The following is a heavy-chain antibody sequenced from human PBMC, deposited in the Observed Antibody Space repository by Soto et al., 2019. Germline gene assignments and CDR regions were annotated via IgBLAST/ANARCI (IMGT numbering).Heavy chain of an antibody. J-gene: IGHJ6*02. CDR3: ASKEMATIWHYYYGMDV. Sequence: LRLSCAASGFTFSSYEINWVRQSPGKGLEWVSYISSSGSTIYYADSVKGRFTISRDNAKNSLYLQMNSLRAEDTAVYYCASKEMATIWHYYYGMDVWGQGTTVTVSS. V-gene: IGHV3-48*03. CDR2: ISSSGSTI. D-gene: IGHD5-12*01. CDR1: GFTFSSYE.